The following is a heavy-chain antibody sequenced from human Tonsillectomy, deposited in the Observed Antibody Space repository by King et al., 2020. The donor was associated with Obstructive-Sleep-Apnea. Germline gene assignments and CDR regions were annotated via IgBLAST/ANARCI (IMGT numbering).Heavy chain of an antibody. CDR3: ARTPLRIWTGYSVLGEFDP. D-gene: IGHD3/OR15-3a*01. V-gene: IGHV2-70*11. CDR2: IDWVDEK. Sequence: TLKESGPALVKPTQTLTLTCTFSVFSLSTSGMCVSWIRHPPGKALEWLARIDWVDEKYYSTSLKTSLTIYTDTSKNQVVLTMTHMDPVDTATYYCARTPLRIWTGYSVLGEFDPWGQGTLVIVSS. CDR1: VFSLSTSGMC. J-gene: IGHJ5*02.